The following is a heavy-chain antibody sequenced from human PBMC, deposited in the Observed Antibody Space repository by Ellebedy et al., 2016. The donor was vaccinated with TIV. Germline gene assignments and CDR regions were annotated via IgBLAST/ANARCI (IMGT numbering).Heavy chain of an antibody. CDR1: GFTFGDYA. D-gene: IGHD3-10*01. J-gene: IGHJ6*02. V-gene: IGHV3-49*03. CDR2: IRSKAYGGTS. CDR3: YGSPPYYYGMDV. Sequence: GGSLRLSXTASGFTFGDYAMSWFRQAPGKGLEWVGFIRSKAYGGTSEYAASVKGRFTISRDDSKSIAYLQMNSLKTEDTAVYYCYGSPPYYYGMDVWGQGTTVTVSS.